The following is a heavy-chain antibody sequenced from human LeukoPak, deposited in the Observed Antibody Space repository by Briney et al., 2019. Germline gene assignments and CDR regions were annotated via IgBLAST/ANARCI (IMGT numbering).Heavy chain of an antibody. V-gene: IGHV4-4*09. CDR2: IYTSGST. CDR3: ARHMYYYYRDV. CDR1: GGSFSSYY. Sequence: SETLSLTCTVSGGSFSSYYWIWLRQPPGKGLEWIGYIYTSGSTNYHPSLKSRVTISVDTSKNQFSLKLSSVTAADTAVYYCARHMYYYYRDVWGKGTTVTVSS. J-gene: IGHJ6*03.